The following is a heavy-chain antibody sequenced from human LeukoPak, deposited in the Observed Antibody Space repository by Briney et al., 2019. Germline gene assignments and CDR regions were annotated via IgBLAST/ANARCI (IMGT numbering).Heavy chain of an antibody. CDR1: GGSISSSSYY. Sequence: SETLSLTCTVSGGSISSSSYYWGWIRQPPGKGLEWIGSIYYSGSTYYNPSLKSRVTISVDRSKNQFSLKPSSVTAADTAVYYCARGPGGKTGTTGWFDPWGQGTLVTVSS. CDR2: IYYSGST. D-gene: IGHD1-7*01. CDR3: ARGPGGKTGTTGWFDP. V-gene: IGHV4-39*07. J-gene: IGHJ5*02.